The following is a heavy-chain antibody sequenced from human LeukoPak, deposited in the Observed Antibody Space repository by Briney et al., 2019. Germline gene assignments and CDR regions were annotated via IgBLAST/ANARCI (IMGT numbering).Heavy chain of an antibody. CDR2: IYYSGST. J-gene: IGHJ5*02. CDR3: ARNRYYYGSGSYGVPNWFDP. D-gene: IGHD3-10*01. CDR1: GGSISSNSYY. V-gene: IGHV4-39*01. Sequence: SETLSLTCTVSGGSISSNSYYWGWIRQSPGKGLEWIGTIYYSGSTYYNPSLKSRVTTSVDTSKNQFSLRLSSVTAADTAMYYCARNRYYYGSGSYGVPNWFDPWGQGTLVTVSS.